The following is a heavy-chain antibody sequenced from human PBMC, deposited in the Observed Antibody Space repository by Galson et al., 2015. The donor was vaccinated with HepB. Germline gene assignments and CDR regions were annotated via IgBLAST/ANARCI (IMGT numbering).Heavy chain of an antibody. CDR1: GDSVSSNDAT. V-gene: IGHV6-1*01. Sequence: CAISGDSVSSNDATWNWIRQSPSRGLEWLGRTYYRSKWYDDYAVSVKNRIIVNPDTSKNQFSLQLRSVTPEDTAVYFCARGDYRIGSQGKYYYNLDVWGQGTTVTVSS. D-gene: IGHD4-11*01. J-gene: IGHJ6*02. CDR3: ARGDYRIGSQGKYYYNLDV. CDR2: TYYRSKWYD.